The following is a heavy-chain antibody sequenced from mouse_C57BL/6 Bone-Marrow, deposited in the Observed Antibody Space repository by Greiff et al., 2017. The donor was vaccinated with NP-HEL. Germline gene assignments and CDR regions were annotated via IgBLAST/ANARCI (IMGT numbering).Heavy chain of an antibody. Sequence: VKLMESGPGLVKPSQSLFLTCSITGFPITSGYYWIWIRQSPGKPLEWMGYITHSGETFYNPSLQSPISITRETSKNQFFLQLNSGTTEDTAMYYCAGAMYYYAMDYWGQGTSVTVSS. CDR3: AGAMYYYAMDY. CDR1: GFPITSGYY. J-gene: IGHJ4*01. V-gene: IGHV12-3*01. CDR2: ITHSGET.